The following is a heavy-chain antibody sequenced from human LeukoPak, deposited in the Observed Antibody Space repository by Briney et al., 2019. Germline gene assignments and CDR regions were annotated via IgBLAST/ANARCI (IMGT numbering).Heavy chain of an antibody. Sequence: ASVKVSCKVSGYTLTKLSMHWVRQAPGKGLEWMGGFDPEDGETIYAQKFQGRVTMTEDTSTDTAYMELSSLRSEDTAVYYCATRSGTIFGVVIPFDYWGQGTLATVSS. D-gene: IGHD3-3*01. CDR3: ATRSGTIFGVVIPFDY. V-gene: IGHV1-24*01. J-gene: IGHJ4*02. CDR2: FDPEDGET. CDR1: GYTLTKLS.